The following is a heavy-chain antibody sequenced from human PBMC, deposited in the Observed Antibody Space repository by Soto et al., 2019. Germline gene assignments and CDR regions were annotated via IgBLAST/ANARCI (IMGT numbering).Heavy chain of an antibody. J-gene: IGHJ5*02. CDR2: ISAYNGNT. Sequence: QVQLVQSGAEVKKPGASVKVSCKASGYTFTSYGISWVRQAPGQGLEWMGWISAYNGNTNYAQKLQGRVTMTTDTSTSPAYMELRSMRSDDTAVYYCARDEGYKWNYGGSWCDPWGQGTLVTVSS. V-gene: IGHV1-18*01. CDR3: ARDEGYKWNYGGSWCDP. CDR1: GYTFTSYG. D-gene: IGHD1-7*01.